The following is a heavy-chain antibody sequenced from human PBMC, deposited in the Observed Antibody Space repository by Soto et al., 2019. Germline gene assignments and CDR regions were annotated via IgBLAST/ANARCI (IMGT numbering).Heavy chain of an antibody. CDR2: ISGSGSTI. CDR3: ARGESEYSYGWGGAY. CDR1: GFTCSSYE. V-gene: IGHV3-48*03. D-gene: IGHD5-18*01. J-gene: IGHJ4*02. Sequence: EVQLVESGGGLVQPGGSLRLSCAASGFTCSSYEMNWVRQAPGKGLEWVSYISGSGSTIYYADSVKGRFTISRDNAKNSLYLQRNSLRAKDTAVYYCARGESEYSYGWGGAYWGQGTLVVVSS.